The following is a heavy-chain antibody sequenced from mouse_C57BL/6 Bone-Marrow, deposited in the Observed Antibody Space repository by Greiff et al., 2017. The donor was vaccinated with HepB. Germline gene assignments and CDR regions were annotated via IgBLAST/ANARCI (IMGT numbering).Heavy chain of an antibody. CDR3: ARWYYYGSLYYFDY. V-gene: IGHV1-82*01. CDR2: IYPGDGDT. J-gene: IGHJ2*01. Sequence: VQLKESGPELVKPGASVKISCKASGYAFSSSWMNWVKQRPGKGLEWIGRIYPGDGDTNYNGKFKGKATLTADKSSSTAYMQLSSLTSEDSAVYFCARWYYYGSLYYFDYWGQGTTLTVSS. D-gene: IGHD1-1*01. CDR1: GYAFSSSW.